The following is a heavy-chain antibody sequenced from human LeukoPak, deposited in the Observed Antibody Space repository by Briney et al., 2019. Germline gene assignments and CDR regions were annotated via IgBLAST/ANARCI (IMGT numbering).Heavy chain of an antibody. D-gene: IGHD4-17*01. CDR2: IYYSGST. CDR1: GGSISSYY. Sequence: SETLSLTCTVSGGSISSYYWSWIRQPPGKGLEWIGYIYYSGSTNYNPSLKSRVTISVDTSKNQFSLKLSSVTAADTAVYYCARGLSATVVTQGEYYFDYWGQGTLVTVSS. V-gene: IGHV4-59*12. J-gene: IGHJ4*02. CDR3: ARGLSATVVTQGEYYFDY.